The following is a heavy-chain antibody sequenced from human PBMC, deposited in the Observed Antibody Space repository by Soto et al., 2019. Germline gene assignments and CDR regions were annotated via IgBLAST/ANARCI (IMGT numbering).Heavy chain of an antibody. D-gene: IGHD1-1*01. J-gene: IGHJ4*02. CDR3: MIHRNGKVDY. CDR2: AYYSEST. Sequence: ETLSLTCTVSGASIRSSTSQWGWIRPPQGRGLEWMGSAYYSESTYYNPTLKSRVTIPVDTSKNQCAVKVNSVTAADTAGYYCMIHRNGKVDYWGQGTLLTVPQ. V-gene: IGHV4-39*01. CDR1: GASIRSSTSQ.